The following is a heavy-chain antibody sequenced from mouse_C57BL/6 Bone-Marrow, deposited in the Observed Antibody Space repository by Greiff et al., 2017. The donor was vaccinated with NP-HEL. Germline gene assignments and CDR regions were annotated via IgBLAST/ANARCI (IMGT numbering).Heavy chain of an antibody. Sequence: VKLQESGPGLVAPSQSLSITCTVSGFSLTSYGVSWVRQPPGQGLEWLGVIWGDGSTNYHSALISRLSISKDNSKSQVFLKLNRLQTDDRATYYCSYYGGCAYWGQGTLVTVSA. CDR1: GFSLTSYG. D-gene: IGHD1-1*01. V-gene: IGHV2-3*01. CDR2: IWGDGST. CDR3: SYYGGCAY. J-gene: IGHJ3*01.